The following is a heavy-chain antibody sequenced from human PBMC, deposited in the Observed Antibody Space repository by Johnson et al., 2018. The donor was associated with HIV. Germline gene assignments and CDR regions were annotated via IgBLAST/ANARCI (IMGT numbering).Heavy chain of an antibody. V-gene: IGHV3-7*04. CDR1: GFTFSSYW. CDR2: IKQDGSEK. CDR3: ARGGGSSWSDAFDI. J-gene: IGHJ3*02. D-gene: IGHD6-13*01. Sequence: VQLMESGGGLVQPGGSLRLSCAASGFTFSSYWMSWVRQAPGKGLEWVANIKQDGSEKYYVDAVKGRFTISRDNAKNSLYLQMNSLRAEDTAVYYCARGGGSSWSDAFDIWGQGTAVTVSS.